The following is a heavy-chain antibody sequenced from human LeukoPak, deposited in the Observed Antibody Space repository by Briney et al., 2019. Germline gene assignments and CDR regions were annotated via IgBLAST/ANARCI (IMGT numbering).Heavy chain of an antibody. CDR1: GYTFTSYG. CDR2: IIPIFGTA. D-gene: IGHD4-17*01. CDR3: ARVSPNTVTTLQYFDY. Sequence: SVKVSCKASGYTFTSYGISWVRQAPGQGLEWMGGIIPIFGTANYAQKFQGRVTITADKSTSTAYMELSSLRSEDTAVYYCARVSPNTVTTLQYFDYWGQGTLVTVSS. V-gene: IGHV1-69*06. J-gene: IGHJ4*02.